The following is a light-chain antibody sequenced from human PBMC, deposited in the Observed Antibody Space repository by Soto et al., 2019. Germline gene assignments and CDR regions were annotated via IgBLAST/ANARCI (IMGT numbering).Light chain of an antibody. V-gene: IGLV1-44*01. CDR1: SSNIGSNT. Sequence: QSVLTQPPSASGTPGQRVTISCSGSSSNIGSNTVNWYQQLPGTAPKLLIYSHNQRPSGVPDRFSGSKSGTSASLAISGLQSEDEADYYCAAWDASLNGWVFGGGTQLTVL. CDR3: AAWDASLNGWV. CDR2: SHN. J-gene: IGLJ3*02.